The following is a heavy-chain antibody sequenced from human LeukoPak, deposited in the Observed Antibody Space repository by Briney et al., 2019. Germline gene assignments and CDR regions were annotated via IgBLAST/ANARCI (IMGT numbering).Heavy chain of an antibody. CDR1: GFTFSSYA. Sequence: PGGSLRLSCVASGFTFSSYAMHWVRQAPGKGLEFVSAISNNGRATFYANSLKGRFTISRDNSKNTLFLQMGSLRAEDMAVYYCARGGDSSGYYHYFDYWGQGTLVTVSS. J-gene: IGHJ4*02. CDR2: ISNNGRAT. D-gene: IGHD3-22*01. CDR3: ARGGDSSGYYHYFDY. V-gene: IGHV3-64*01.